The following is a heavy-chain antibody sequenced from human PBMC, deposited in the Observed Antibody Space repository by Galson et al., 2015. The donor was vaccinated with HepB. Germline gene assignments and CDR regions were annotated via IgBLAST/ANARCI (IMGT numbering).Heavy chain of an antibody. Sequence: SLRLSCAASGFTFSSYAMHWVRQAPGKGLEWVAVISYDGSNKYYADSVKGRFTISRDNSKNTLYLQMNSLRAEDTAVYYCARDDPVEYSSSPYRDYWGQGTLVTVSS. J-gene: IGHJ4*02. CDR1: GFTFSSYA. CDR3: ARDDPVEYSSSPYRDY. D-gene: IGHD6-6*01. CDR2: ISYDGSNK. V-gene: IGHV3-30-3*01.